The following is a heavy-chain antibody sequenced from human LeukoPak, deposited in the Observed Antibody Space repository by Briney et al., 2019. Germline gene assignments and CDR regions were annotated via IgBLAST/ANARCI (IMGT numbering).Heavy chain of an antibody. Sequence: GGSLRLSCAASGFTFSSYSVNWVRQAPGKGLEWVSSISSSSSYIYYANSVKGRFTISRDNAKNSLYLQMNSLRAEDTAVYYCARSRRADIVVVVADFWGQGTLVTVSS. J-gene: IGHJ4*02. CDR3: ARSRRADIVVVVADF. D-gene: IGHD2-15*01. CDR1: GFTFSSYS. V-gene: IGHV3-21*01. CDR2: ISSSSSYI.